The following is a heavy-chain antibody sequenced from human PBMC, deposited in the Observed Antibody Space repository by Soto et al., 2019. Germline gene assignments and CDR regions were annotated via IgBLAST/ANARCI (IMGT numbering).Heavy chain of an antibody. CDR2: ISGAGGST. Sequence: LRLSCVGADFDFKNYDMTWVRQAPGKGLEWVSSISGAGGSTYYADSVKGRFTLSRDNSKNTVYLRMNILRAEDTAIYYCARATGKWFGEHQRLYYAMDVWGQGTTVTVSS. CDR1: DFDFKNYD. CDR3: ARATGKWFGEHQRLYYAMDV. J-gene: IGHJ6*02. D-gene: IGHD3-10*01. V-gene: IGHV3-23*01.